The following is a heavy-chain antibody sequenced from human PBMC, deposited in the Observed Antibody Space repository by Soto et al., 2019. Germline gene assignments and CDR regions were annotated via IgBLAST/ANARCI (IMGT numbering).Heavy chain of an antibody. CDR1: GFSFSSYA. D-gene: IGHD4-17*01. V-gene: IGHV3-30*04. J-gene: IGHJ4*02. Sequence: QVQLVESGGGVVQPGRSLRLSCAASGFSFSSYAMHWVRQAPGKGLEWVAVISFDGSKTYYADSVKGRFTFSRDNPKNTLFLQINSLRAEDTAVYFCARGRSPTVLTRGSLYFDSSGQGTLVIVSS. CDR2: ISFDGSKT. CDR3: ARGRSPTVLTRGSLYFDS.